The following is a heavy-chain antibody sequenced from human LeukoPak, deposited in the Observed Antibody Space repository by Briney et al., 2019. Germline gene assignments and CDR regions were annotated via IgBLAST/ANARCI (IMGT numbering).Heavy chain of an antibody. D-gene: IGHD3-10*01. J-gene: IGHJ4*02. CDR1: GFTFTNAW. V-gene: IGHV3-15*01. CDR2: IKSKGDGGAT. Sequence: GGSLRLSCAASGFTFTNAWMNWVRQAPGKGLEWVSRIKSKGDGGATDYAAPVKGRFAISRDDSKNTLYLQMNSLKTEDTAVCYCTTDYGSGSYFSDYWGQGTLVTVYS. CDR3: TTDYGSGSYFSDY.